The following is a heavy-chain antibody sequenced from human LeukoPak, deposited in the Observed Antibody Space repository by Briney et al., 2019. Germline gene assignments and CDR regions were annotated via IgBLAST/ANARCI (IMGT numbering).Heavy chain of an antibody. J-gene: IGHJ4*02. CDR2: IYSGGST. CDR1: GFTVSSNY. Sequence: GGSLRLSCAAYGFTVSSNYMSWVRQPPGKGLEWVSVIYSGGSTYYADSVKGRFTISRDNSKNTLYLQMNSLRAEDTAVYYCARVNPTGLRWYSWGQGTLVTVSS. CDR3: ARVNPTGLRWYS. D-gene: IGHD4-23*01. V-gene: IGHV3-53*01.